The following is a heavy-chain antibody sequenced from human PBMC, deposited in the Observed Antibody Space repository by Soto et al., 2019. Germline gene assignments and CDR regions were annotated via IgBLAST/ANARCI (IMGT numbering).Heavy chain of an antibody. CDR2: IYHTGTT. Sequence: SEALSLTCTDSGASIWISYWTWIRQAPGRGLEWIGDIYHTGTTNYNPSLKSRVSISVDTSKNQFSLRLRSVTAADTAIYVCAKISAGSTDETMVTGTDHRGQATRVAVSS. CDR1: GASIWISY. V-gene: IGHV4-59*03. D-gene: IGHD5-18*01. CDR3: AKISAGSTDETMVTGTDH. J-gene: IGHJ4*02.